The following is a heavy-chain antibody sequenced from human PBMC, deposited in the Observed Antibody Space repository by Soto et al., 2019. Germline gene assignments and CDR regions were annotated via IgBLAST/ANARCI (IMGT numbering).Heavy chain of an antibody. CDR3: AKNIGGFSGYANFDY. CDR1: EFTFSNDD. CDR2: ITAGGFNT. D-gene: IGHD5-12*01. V-gene: IGHV3-23*01. Sequence: ESGGDLVQPGGSLRLACVASEFTFSNDDLSWDRQASGKGLEWVSAITAGGFNTYYADSVKGRFTIPRDNSKNTLYLQMNSLRAEDTAVYYCAKNIGGFSGYANFDYWGPGTLVTVSS. J-gene: IGHJ4*02.